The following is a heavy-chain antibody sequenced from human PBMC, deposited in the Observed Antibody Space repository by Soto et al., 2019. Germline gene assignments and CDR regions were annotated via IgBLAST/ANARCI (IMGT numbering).Heavy chain of an antibody. Sequence: QVQLVESGGGVVQPGRSLRLSCAASGFTFSSYAMHWVHQAPGKGLEWVAVISYDGSNKYYADSVKGRFTISRDNSKNTLYLQMNSLRAEDTAVYYCARDGSGWYSTSWFDPWGQGTLVTVSS. CDR1: GFTFSSYA. CDR3: ARDGSGWYSTSWFDP. V-gene: IGHV3-30-3*01. J-gene: IGHJ5*02. D-gene: IGHD6-19*01. CDR2: ISYDGSNK.